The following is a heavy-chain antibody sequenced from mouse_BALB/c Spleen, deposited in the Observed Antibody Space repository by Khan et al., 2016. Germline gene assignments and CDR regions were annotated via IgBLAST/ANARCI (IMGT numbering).Heavy chain of an antibody. CDR3: ARYETNWDDDYFYY. V-gene: IGHV3-2*02. CDR1: GYSITSDYA. J-gene: IGHJ2*01. D-gene: IGHD4-1*01. CDR2: ISYSGST. Sequence: VQLQESGPGLVKPSQSLSLTCTVTGYSITSDYAWNWIRQFPGNKLEWMGYISYSGSTSYNPSLKSRISITRDTSKNQFFLQLNSVTTEDTSTYYCARYETNWDDDYFYYLVQGTTLTVSS.